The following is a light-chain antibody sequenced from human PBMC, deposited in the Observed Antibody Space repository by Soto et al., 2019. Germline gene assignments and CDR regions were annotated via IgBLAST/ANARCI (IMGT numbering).Light chain of an antibody. V-gene: IGKV3-15*01. Sequence: EIVLTQSPGTLSLSPGEEATLSCRASQTVSSNLAWYQQKPGQAPRLLISDASTRATGIPARFSGSGSGTEFTLTVSSLQSEDFAVYYCQQYIKWPITFGQGTRLEIK. CDR2: DAS. J-gene: IGKJ5*01. CDR1: QTVSSN. CDR3: QQYIKWPIT.